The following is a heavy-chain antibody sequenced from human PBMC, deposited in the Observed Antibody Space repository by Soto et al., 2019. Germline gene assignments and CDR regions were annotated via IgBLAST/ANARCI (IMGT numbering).Heavy chain of an antibody. CDR2: ISYDGSNK. CDR3: SKDNADNYESGPTRPGYYYGMDV. Sequence: PGGSLRLSCAASGFSFSDCGMHWVRQAPGKGLEWVAVISYDGSNKYYADSVKGRFPISRDNSKNTLYLQMNTLIAEDTALYDCSKDNADNYESGPTRPGYYYGMDVWGQGTTVTVSS. CDR1: GFSFSDCG. J-gene: IGHJ6*02. D-gene: IGHD3-22*01. V-gene: IGHV3-30*18.